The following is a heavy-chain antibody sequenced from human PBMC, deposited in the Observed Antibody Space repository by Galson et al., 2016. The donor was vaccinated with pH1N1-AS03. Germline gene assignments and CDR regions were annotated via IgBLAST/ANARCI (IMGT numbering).Heavy chain of an antibody. V-gene: IGHV1-69*01. J-gene: IGHJ6*02. CDR1: GYTFSNHW. Sequence: QSGAEVKKPGESLKISCKVSGYTFSNHWIGWVRLAPGQGLEWLGAIVPVFGTTNYAQTFQGRLTITADASTSTANMELSGLRLDDTALYYCTTDGAAHDYYYYGMDVWGQGTTVTVSS. CDR2: IVPVFGTT. CDR3: TTDGAAHDYYYYGMDV. D-gene: IGHD6-6*01.